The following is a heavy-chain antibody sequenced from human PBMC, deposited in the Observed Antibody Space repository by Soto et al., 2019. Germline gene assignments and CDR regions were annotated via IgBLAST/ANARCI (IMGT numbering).Heavy chain of an antibody. V-gene: IGHV3-21*01. D-gene: IGHD3-22*01. Sequence: GGSLRLSCAASGFTFSTYAMHWVRQPPGKGLEWVSSISSSSSYTYYADSVKGRFTISRDNAKNSLYLQMNSLRAEDTAVYYCSRPPNYYDSRAYYGYWGQGTLVTVSS. CDR3: SRPPNYYDSRAYYGY. CDR1: GFTFSTYA. CDR2: ISSSSSYT. J-gene: IGHJ4*02.